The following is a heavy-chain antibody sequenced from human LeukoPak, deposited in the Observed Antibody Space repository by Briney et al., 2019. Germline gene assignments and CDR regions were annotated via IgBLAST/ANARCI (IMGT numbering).Heavy chain of an antibody. CDR1: GGSISSSSYY. V-gene: IGHV4-39*01. CDR3: ARRSDSSGWYAFDY. Sequence: SETLSLTCTVSGGSISSSSYYWGWIRQPPGKGLEWIGSIYYSGSTYYNPSLKSRVTISVDTSKNQFSLKLSSVTAADTAVYNCARRSDSSGWYAFDYWGQGTLVTVSS. D-gene: IGHD6-19*01. CDR2: IYYSGST. J-gene: IGHJ4*02.